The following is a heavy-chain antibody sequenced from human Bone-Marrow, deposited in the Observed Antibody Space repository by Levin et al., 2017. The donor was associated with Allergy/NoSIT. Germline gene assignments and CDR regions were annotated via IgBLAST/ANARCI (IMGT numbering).Heavy chain of an antibody. J-gene: IGHJ4*02. Sequence: GGSLRLSCAVSGFTFSSHGMHWVRQAPGKGLEWVAVISYDGSNDYYADSVKGRFTISRDNAENSLYLQMNSLRAEDTAIYYCAREGLFMVRVFDYWGRGTLVTVSS. CDR3: AREGLFMVRVFDY. D-gene: IGHD3-10*01. V-gene: IGHV3-30*03. CDR1: GFTFSSHG. CDR2: ISYDGSND.